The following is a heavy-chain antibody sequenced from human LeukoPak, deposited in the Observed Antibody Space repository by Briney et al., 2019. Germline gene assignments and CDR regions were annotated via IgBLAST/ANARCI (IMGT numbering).Heavy chain of an antibody. CDR1: GSTFTSYD. V-gene: IGHV1-8*01. Sequence: GASVKVSCKASGSTFTSYDINWVRHATGQGLEWMGWMNPNSGNTGYAQKFQGRVTMTRDTSISTAYLELSSLRSEDTAVYYCARANNYGDYALAYWGQGTLVTVSS. CDR2: MNPNSGNT. D-gene: IGHD4-17*01. J-gene: IGHJ4*02. CDR3: ARANNYGDYALAY.